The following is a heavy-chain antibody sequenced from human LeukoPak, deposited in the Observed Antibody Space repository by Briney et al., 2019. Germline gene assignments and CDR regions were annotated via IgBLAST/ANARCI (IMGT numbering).Heavy chain of an antibody. D-gene: IGHD3-10*01. V-gene: IGHV4-61*03. J-gene: IGHJ4*02. Sequence: SETLSLTCTVSGDSVSNGDYYWSWLRQPPGKALEWIGYIYYTGKTYYSPSLEGRVTILVDTSRNHFSVKLSSVTAADTAVYYCARSQNYYGSGDYWSQGTLVTVSS. CDR3: ARSQNYYGSGDY. CDR2: IYYTGKT. CDR1: GDSVSNGDYY.